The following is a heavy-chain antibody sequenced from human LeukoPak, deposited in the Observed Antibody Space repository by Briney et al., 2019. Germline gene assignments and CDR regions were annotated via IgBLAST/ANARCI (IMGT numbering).Heavy chain of an antibody. Sequence: GGSLRLSCAASGFTFSSYAMSWVRQAPGKGLEWVSAISGSGGSTYYADSVKGRFTISRDNSKNTLCLQMNSLRAEDTAVYYCAKRDAVADFFDYWGQGTLVTVSS. V-gene: IGHV3-23*01. CDR1: GFTFSSYA. CDR3: AKRDAVADFFDY. J-gene: IGHJ4*02. D-gene: IGHD6-19*01. CDR2: ISGSGGST.